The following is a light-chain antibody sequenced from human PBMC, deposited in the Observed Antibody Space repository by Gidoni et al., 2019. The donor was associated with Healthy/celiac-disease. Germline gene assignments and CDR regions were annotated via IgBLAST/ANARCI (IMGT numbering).Light chain of an antibody. CDR2: AAS. J-gene: IGKJ1*01. CDR1: QGISTY. CDR3: QKNNGAPWT. Sequence: DIQMTQSPSSLSASVGDRVTITCRASQGISTYLAWYQQKPGKVPKLLIYAASTLQSGVPSRFSGSGSGTDFTLTISSLQPEDVATYYCQKNNGAPWTFGQGTKVEIK. V-gene: IGKV1-27*01.